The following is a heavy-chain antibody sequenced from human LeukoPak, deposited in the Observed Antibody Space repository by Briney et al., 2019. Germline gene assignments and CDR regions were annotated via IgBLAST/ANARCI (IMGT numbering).Heavy chain of an antibody. V-gene: IGHV1-8*01. CDR3: ARDSYCSGGSCYYFDY. Sequence: ASVKVSCKASGYTFTSYDINWVRQATGQGLEWMGWMNPNSGNTGYAQKLQGRVTMTTDTSTSTAYMELRSLRSDDTAVYYCARDSYCSGGSCYYFDYWGQGTLVTVSP. D-gene: IGHD2-15*01. J-gene: IGHJ4*02. CDR1: GYTFTSYD. CDR2: MNPNSGNT.